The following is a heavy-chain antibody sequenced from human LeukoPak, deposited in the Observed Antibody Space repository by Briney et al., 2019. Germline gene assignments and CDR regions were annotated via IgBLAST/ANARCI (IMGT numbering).Heavy chain of an antibody. CDR1: GFTFSSYT. CDR3: AKAQQLDLYGLFDY. D-gene: IGHD6-13*01. V-gene: IGHV3-23*01. CDR2: ISGSGGTA. Sequence: GGSLRLSCAASGFTFSSYTMHWVRQVPGKGLEWVSAISGSGGTAYCADSVKGRFTISRDNAKKSLYLQMNSLRAEDTALYYCAKAQQLDLYGLFDYWGQGTLVTVSS. J-gene: IGHJ4*02.